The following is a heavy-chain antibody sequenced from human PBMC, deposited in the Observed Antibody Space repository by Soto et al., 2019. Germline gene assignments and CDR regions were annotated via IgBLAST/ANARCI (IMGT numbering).Heavy chain of an antibody. J-gene: IGHJ4*02. D-gene: IGHD4-17*01. CDR1: GGTFSSYT. Sequence: SVKVSCKASGGTFSSYTISWVRQAPGQGLEWMGRIIPILGIANYAQKFQGRVTITADKSTSTAYMELSSLRSEDTAVYYCARFYRRGDYGFDYWGQGTLVTVS. CDR3: ARFYRRGDYGFDY. V-gene: IGHV1-69*02. CDR2: IIPILGIA.